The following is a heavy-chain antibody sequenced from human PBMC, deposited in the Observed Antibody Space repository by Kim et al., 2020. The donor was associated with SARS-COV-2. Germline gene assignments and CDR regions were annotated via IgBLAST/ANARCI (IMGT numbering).Heavy chain of an antibody. V-gene: IGHV4-34*01. CDR3: AREVETRTYSYDPKYYFDY. D-gene: IGHD5-18*01. J-gene: IGHJ4*02. CDR2: INHSGST. Sequence: SETLSLTCAVYGGSFSGYYWSWIRQPPGKGLEWIGEINHSGSTNYNPSLKSRVTISVDTSKNQFSLKLSSVTAADTAVYYCAREVETRTYSYDPKYYFDYWGQRTLVTVSS. CDR1: GGSFSGYY.